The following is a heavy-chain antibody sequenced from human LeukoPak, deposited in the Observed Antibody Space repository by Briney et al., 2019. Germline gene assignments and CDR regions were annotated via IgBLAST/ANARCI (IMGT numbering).Heavy chain of an antibody. J-gene: IGHJ4*02. V-gene: IGHV3-30*03. Sequence: GRSLRLSCTASGFSFSSYGMQWVRQAPGKGLEWVAVISYDGSNKYYADSVQGRFTISRDNSKNTLYLQMNSLRAEDTAVYYCARDISGYYYFDYWGQGTLVTVSS. CDR3: ARDISGYYYFDY. D-gene: IGHD3-22*01. CDR1: GFSFSSYG. CDR2: ISYDGSNK.